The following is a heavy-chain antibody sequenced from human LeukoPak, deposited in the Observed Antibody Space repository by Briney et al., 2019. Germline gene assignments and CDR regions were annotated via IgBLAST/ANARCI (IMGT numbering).Heavy chain of an antibody. D-gene: IGHD6-25*01. J-gene: IGHJ4*02. CDR3: ARASSSALDY. CDR2: ISSSSSYI. V-gene: IGHV3-21*01. Sequence: AGRSLRLSCAASGFTFSSYSMNWVRQAPGKGLEWVSSISSSSSYIYYADSVKGRFTISRDNAKNSLYLQMNSLRAEDTAVYYCARASSSALDYWGQGTLVTVSS. CDR1: GFTFSSYS.